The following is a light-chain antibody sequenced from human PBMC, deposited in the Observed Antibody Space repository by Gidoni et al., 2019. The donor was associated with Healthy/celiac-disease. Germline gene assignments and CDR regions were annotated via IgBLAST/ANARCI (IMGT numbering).Light chain of an antibody. Sequence: QSVLTQPPSASGTPGQRVTISWSGSRSNIGSNTVNWYQQLPGTAPKLLIYSNNQRPSGVPDRFSGSKSGTSASLAISGLQSEDEADYYCAAWDDSLNGHVVFGGGTKLTVL. J-gene: IGLJ2*01. CDR2: SNN. CDR1: RSNIGSNT. CDR3: AAWDDSLNGHVV. V-gene: IGLV1-44*01.